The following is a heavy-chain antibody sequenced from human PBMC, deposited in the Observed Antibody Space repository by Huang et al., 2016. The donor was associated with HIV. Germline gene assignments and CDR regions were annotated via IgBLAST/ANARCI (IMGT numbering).Heavy chain of an antibody. V-gene: IGHV1-69*13. CDR2: IIPMFGKP. CDR1: GGTFSKYA. D-gene: IGHD4-17*01. CDR3: ARGQLGSYGDYDVLY. J-gene: IGHJ4*02. Sequence: QVQLVQSGAEVKTPGSSVKVSCKASGGTFSKYAISWVRQAPGQGLEVMGGIIPMFGKPNYARKFQGRVTITADDSTSTNYVEVSSLRSEDTALYYCARGQLGSYGDYDVLYWGQGTQVTVSS.